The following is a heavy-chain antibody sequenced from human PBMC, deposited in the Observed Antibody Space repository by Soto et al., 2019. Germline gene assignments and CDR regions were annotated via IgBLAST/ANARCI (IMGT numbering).Heavy chain of an antibody. CDR1: GGSVSSGDYY. Sequence: QVQLQESGPGLVKPSETLSLTCTVSGGSVSSGDYYWSWIRQPPGKGLEWIGYIYYSGSTTYNPSPTYHPYLKSQVTISLDTSKNQFALKLGSMTAADTAVYYCARDRPRTIYNSHYYYYGVDVWGLGTTVTVSS. CDR3: ARDRPRTIYNSHYYYYGVDV. J-gene: IGHJ6*02. D-gene: IGHD3-10*01. V-gene: IGHV4-61*08. CDR2: IYYSGST.